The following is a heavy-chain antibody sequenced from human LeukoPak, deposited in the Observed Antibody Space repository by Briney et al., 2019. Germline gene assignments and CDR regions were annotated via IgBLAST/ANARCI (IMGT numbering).Heavy chain of an antibody. D-gene: IGHD3-3*01. J-gene: IGHJ2*01. Sequence: SETLSLTCTVSGGSISSYYWSWIRQPPGKGLEWIGYIYYSGSTNYNPSLKSRVTISVDTSKNQFSLKLSSVTAADTAVYYCARDLLRSSYWYFDLWGRGTLVTVSS. CDR3: ARDLLRSSYWYFDL. CDR1: GGSISSYY. CDR2: IYYSGST. V-gene: IGHV4-59*01.